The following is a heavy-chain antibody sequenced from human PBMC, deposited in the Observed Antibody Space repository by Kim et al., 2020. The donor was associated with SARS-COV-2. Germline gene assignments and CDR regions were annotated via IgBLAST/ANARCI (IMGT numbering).Heavy chain of an antibody. J-gene: IGHJ4*02. Sequence: DSVAGRFTISRDNAKNTLYLQMNSLRVEDTAVYFCARGGMFSDSWSGFCDYWGQGTLVTVSS. CDR3: ARGGMFSDSWSGFCDY. V-gene: IGHV3-74*01. D-gene: IGHD3-3*01.